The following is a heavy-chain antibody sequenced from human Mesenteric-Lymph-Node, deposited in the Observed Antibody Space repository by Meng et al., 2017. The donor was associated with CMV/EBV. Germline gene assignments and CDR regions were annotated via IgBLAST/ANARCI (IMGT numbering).Heavy chain of an antibody. J-gene: IGHJ5*02. CDR3: ARYSNWNWFDP. D-gene: IGHD1-20*01. CDR1: GGPFSGYQ. Sequence: GSLRLSCAVYGGPFSGYQWSWIRQPPGKGLEWIGEINHSGSSNYNPSLQSRVTISVDTSKKQFSLKLTSVTAADTAVYYCARYSNWNWFDPWGQGTLVTVSS. V-gene: IGHV4-34*01. CDR2: INHSGSS.